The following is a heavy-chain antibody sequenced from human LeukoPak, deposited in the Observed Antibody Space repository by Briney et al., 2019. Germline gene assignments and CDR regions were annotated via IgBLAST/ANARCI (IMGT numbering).Heavy chain of an antibody. V-gene: IGHV7-4-1*02. CDR3: ARDSTCFTMVRGPPAY. CDR1: GYTFTSYA. CDR2: INTNTGNP. Sequence: GASVKVSCKASGYTFTSYAMNWVRQAPGQGLEWMGWINTNTGNPTCAQGFTGRFVFSLDTSVSTAYLQISSLKAEDTAVYYCARDSTCFTMVRGPPAYWGQGTLVTVSS. D-gene: IGHD3-10*01. J-gene: IGHJ4*02.